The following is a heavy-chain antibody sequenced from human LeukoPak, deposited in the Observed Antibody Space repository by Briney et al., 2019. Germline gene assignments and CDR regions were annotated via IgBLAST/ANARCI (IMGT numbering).Heavy chain of an antibody. CDR1: KFTFSNYG. CDR2: VSSDGGTK. V-gene: IGHV3-30*18. Sequence: GRSLRLSCTASKFTFSNYGMQWVRQAPGKGLEWVAVVSSDGGTKYYADSVKGRFTISRDNSKNTLYLQMNSLRAEDTAVYYCAKFSCSGGSCQPTHYYYYGMDVWGQGTTVTVSS. CDR3: AKFSCSGGSCQPTHYYYYGMDV. J-gene: IGHJ6*02. D-gene: IGHD2-15*01.